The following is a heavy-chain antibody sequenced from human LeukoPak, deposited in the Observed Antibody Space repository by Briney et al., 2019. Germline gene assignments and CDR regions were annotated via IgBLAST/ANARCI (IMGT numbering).Heavy chain of an antibody. CDR3: ARDRAVLRFLEWLSNPYYYYGMDV. Sequence: GGSLRLSCSASGFSFNNYAMSWIRQAPGKGLTWVSLVSPAYGRTYYADSVKGRFTISRDNSKNTLYLQMNSLRAEDTAVYYCARDRAVLRFLEWLSNPYYYYGMDVWGQGTTVTVSS. CDR1: GFSFNNYA. D-gene: IGHD3-3*01. V-gene: IGHV3-23*01. CDR2: VSPAYGRT. J-gene: IGHJ6*02.